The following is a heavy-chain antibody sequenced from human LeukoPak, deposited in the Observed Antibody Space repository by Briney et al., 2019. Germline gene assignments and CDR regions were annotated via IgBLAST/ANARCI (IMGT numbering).Heavy chain of an antibody. V-gene: IGHV3-21*01. CDR3: AKDRVAAAGYYYYGMDV. Sequence: GGSLRLSCAASGFTFSSYSMNWVRQAPGKGLEWVSSISSSSSYIYYADSVKGRFTISRDNAKNSLYLQMNSLRAEDTAVYYCAKDRVAAAGYYYYGMDVWGQGTTVTVSS. CDR2: ISSSSSYI. J-gene: IGHJ6*02. CDR1: GFTFSSYS. D-gene: IGHD6-13*01.